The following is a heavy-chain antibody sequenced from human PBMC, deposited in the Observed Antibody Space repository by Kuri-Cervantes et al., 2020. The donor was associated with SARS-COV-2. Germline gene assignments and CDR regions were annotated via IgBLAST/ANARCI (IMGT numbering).Heavy chain of an antibody. CDR1: GFTFSSYG. Sequence: GESLKISCAASGFTFSSYGMHWVRQAPGKGLEWVSSISTSGGDTNYADSLKGRFTISRDNSKNTLYLQMNSLRVEDTAVYYCASVSTMGVSLDWGQGTLVAVSS. CDR2: ISTSGGDT. V-gene: IGHV3-23*01. J-gene: IGHJ4*02. D-gene: IGHD5-24*01. CDR3: ASVSTMGVSLD.